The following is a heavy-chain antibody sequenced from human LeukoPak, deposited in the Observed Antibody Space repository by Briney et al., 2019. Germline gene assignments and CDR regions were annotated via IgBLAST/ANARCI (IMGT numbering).Heavy chain of an antibody. CDR2: IIPIFGTA. CDR3: ATGDSSGWYYFDY. V-gene: IGHV1-69*05. J-gene: IGHJ4*02. D-gene: IGHD6-19*01. Sequence: SVRVSCKASGGTFSSYAISWVRQAPGQGLEWMGRIIPIFGTANYAQKFQGRVTITTDESTSTAYMELSSLRSEDTAVYYCATGDSSGWYYFDYWGQGTLVTVSS. CDR1: GGTFSSYA.